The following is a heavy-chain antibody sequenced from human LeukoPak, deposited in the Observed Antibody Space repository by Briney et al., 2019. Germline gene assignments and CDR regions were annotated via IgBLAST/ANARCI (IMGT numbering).Heavy chain of an antibody. Sequence: GGSLRPSCAASGFTFSSYGMHWVRQAPGKGLEWVAVISYDGSNKYYADSVKGRFTISRDNSKNTLYLQMNSLRAEDTAVYYCAGSGFDYWGQGTLVTVSS. CDR2: ISYDGSNK. V-gene: IGHV3-30*03. CDR1: GFTFSSYG. CDR3: AGSGFDY. D-gene: IGHD2-15*01. J-gene: IGHJ4*02.